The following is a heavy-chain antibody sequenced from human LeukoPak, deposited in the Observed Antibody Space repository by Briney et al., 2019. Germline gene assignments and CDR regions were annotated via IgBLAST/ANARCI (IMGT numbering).Heavy chain of an antibody. Sequence: SETLSLTCSVSGDSVSRSDSYWDWIRQPPGKGLEWIGTIYYSGRTYYSPSLKSRVTLYVDTSSNQFSLNLRSVTAADTAVYYCARRRYYDGSGYLEWGQGTLLSVSS. CDR1: GDSVSRSDSY. J-gene: IGHJ1*01. D-gene: IGHD3-22*01. V-gene: IGHV4-39*01. CDR2: IYYSGRT. CDR3: ARRRYYDGSGYLE.